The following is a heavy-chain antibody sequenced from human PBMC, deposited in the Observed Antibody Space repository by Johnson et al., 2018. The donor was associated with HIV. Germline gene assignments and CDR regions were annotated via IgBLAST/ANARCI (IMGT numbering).Heavy chain of an antibody. CDR2: IRYDGSNK. Sequence: QVQLVESGGGVVQPGGSLRLSCAASGFTFSSYGMHWVRQAPGQGLEWVAFIRYDGSNKYYADSVKGRFTISRDNSKNTLYLQLNSLRAEDTAVYYCVRDDYALHSWGQGTMVTVSS. V-gene: IGHV3-30*02. CDR3: VRDDYALHS. J-gene: IGHJ3*02. CDR1: GFTFSSYG. D-gene: IGHD2-21*02.